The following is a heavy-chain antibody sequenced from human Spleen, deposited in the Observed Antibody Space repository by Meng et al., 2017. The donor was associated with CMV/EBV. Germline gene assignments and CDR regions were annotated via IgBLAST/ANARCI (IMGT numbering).Heavy chain of an antibody. CDR2: ISAYNGDT. V-gene: IGHV1-18*01. CDR3: ARDAGTIAVSGIGDY. Sequence: ASVKVSCKASGYIFTKYGVNWMRQAPGPGPEWMGWISAYNGDTMYAPKVQGRVTMTTETSTSTAYIELRGLRSDDAAVYYCARDAGTIAVSGIGDYWGQGTLVTVSS. J-gene: IGHJ4*02. D-gene: IGHD6-19*01. CDR1: GYIFTKYG.